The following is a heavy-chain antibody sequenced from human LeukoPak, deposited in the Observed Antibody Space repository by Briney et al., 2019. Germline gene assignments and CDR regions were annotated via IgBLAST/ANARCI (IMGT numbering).Heavy chain of an antibody. D-gene: IGHD6-19*01. V-gene: IGHV1-69*04. CDR3: ARERGSGWPDY. J-gene: IGHJ4*02. Sequence: GASVKVSCKASGGTFSSYAIIWVRQAPGQGLEWMGRIIPILGIANYAQKFQGRVTITADKSTSTAYMELSSLRSEDTAVYYCARERGSGWPDYWGQGTLVTVSS. CDR1: GGTFSSYA. CDR2: IIPILGIA.